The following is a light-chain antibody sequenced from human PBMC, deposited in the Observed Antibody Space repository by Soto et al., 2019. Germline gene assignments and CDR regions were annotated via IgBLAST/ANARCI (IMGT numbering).Light chain of an antibody. Sequence: DIQMTQSPSAMSASVGDRVTITCRASQGINNHLSSFQQRPGEVPKRLIHATSSLQSGVPSRFSGSGSGTEFTLTISCLHPEDFATYYCVQYNTFPWTFGQGTKVEIK. CDR1: QGINNH. CDR3: VQYNTFPWT. CDR2: ATS. V-gene: IGKV1-17*03. J-gene: IGKJ1*01.